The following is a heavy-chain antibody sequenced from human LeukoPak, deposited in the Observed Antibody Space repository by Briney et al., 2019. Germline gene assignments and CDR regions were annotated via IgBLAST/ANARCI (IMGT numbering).Heavy chain of an antibody. J-gene: IGHJ3*02. CDR2: IYSGGSI. CDR3: ASDSSGYLDAFDI. D-gene: IGHD3-22*01. Sequence: GGSLRLSCAASGFTVSSNYMSWVRQAPGKGLEWVSVIYSGGSIYYADSVKGRFTISRDDSKNTLYLQMNSLRAEDTAVYYCASDSSGYLDAFDIWGQGTMVTVSS. V-gene: IGHV3-53*01. CDR1: GFTVSSNY.